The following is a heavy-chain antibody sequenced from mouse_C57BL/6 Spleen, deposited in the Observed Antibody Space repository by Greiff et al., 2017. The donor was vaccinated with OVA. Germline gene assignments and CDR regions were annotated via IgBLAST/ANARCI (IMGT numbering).Heavy chain of an antibody. CDR2: ISDGGSYT. Sequence: EVKVVESGGGLVKPGGSLKLSCAASGFTFSSYAMSWVRQTPEKRLEWVATISDGGSYTYYPDNVKGRFTISRDNAKNNLYLQMSHLKSEDTAMYYCARGILRTWFAYWGQGTLVTVSA. CDR1: GFTFSSYA. V-gene: IGHV5-4*03. D-gene: IGHD1-1*01. J-gene: IGHJ3*01. CDR3: ARGILRTWFAY.